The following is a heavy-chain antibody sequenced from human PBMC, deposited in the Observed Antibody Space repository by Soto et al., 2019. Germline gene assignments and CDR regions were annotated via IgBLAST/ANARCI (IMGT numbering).Heavy chain of an antibody. V-gene: IGHV4-59*01. CDR2: IYYSGSP. D-gene: IGHD3-22*01. CDR3: ARERNYDSSGYSYCYGMDV. J-gene: IGHJ6*02. Sequence: SETLSLTCSVSGGSINNYYCSWIRQPPGKGLEWIGYIYYSGSPNYNPSLKSRVTISVDTSKNQFSLNLSSVTAADTAVYYCARERNYDSSGYSYCYGMDVWGQGTTVTVSS. CDR1: GGSINNYY.